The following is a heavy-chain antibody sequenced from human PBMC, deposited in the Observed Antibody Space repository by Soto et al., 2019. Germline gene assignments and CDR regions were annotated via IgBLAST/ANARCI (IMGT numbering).Heavy chain of an antibody. V-gene: IGHV4-59*13. CDR2: IYYSGST. J-gene: IGHJ6*02. CDR3: AGSGSYPYYYYYGMDV. CDR1: GGSISGYY. Sequence: SETLSLTCTVSGGSISGYYWSWVGQPPGKGLEWIGYIYYSGSTNYNPSLKSRVTISVDTSKNQFSLKLSSVTAADTAVYYCAGSGSYPYYYYYGMDVWGQGTTVTVSS. D-gene: IGHD3-10*01.